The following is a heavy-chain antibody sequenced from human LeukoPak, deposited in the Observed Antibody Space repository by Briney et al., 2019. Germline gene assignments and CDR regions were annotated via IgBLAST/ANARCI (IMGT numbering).Heavy chain of an antibody. J-gene: IGHJ4*02. V-gene: IGHV3-11*01. CDR3: AGVVATARVIAY. CDR1: GFTFSDYH. Sequence: GGSLRLSCAASGFTFSDYHMSWIRQAPGKGLEWVSYISSSGSTIYYADSVKGRFTISRDNAKNSLYLQMNSLRAEDTAVYYCAGVVATARVIAYWGQGTLVTVSS. D-gene: IGHD5-12*01. CDR2: ISSSGSTI.